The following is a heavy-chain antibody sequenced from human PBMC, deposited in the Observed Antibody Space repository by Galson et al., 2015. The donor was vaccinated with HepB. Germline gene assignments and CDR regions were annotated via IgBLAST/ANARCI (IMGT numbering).Heavy chain of an antibody. CDR3: ARDVLTGYVEP. D-gene: IGHD3-9*01. Sequence: SVKVSCKASGCTFTPYGISWVRQAPGQGLEWMGWISAYNGNTNYAQKLQGRVTMTTDTSTSTAYMELRSLRSDDTAVYYCARDVLTGYVEPWGQGTLVTVSS. CDR2: ISAYNGNT. V-gene: IGHV1-18*01. J-gene: IGHJ4*02. CDR1: GCTFTPYG.